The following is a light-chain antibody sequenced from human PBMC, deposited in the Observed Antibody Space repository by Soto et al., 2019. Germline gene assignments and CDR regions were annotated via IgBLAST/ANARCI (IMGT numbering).Light chain of an antibody. V-gene: IGKV3-15*01. CDR3: QQYNNWPPWT. Sequence: EIVMAQSPATLSVSPGNRATLSWRASQSVSSNVAWYQKKPGQAPRLLIYDASTRATGIPARFSGSGSGTEFTLTISSLQSEDFAVYYCQQYNNWPPWTFGQGTKVDFK. J-gene: IGKJ1*01. CDR2: DAS. CDR1: QSVSSN.